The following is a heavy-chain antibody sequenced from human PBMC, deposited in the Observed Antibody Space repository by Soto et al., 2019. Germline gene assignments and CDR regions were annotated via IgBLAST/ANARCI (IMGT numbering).Heavy chain of an antibody. D-gene: IGHD3-9*01. CDR3: ARHILTGLSLYYFDY. Sequence: PSETLSLTCTVSGGSISSGNSYWGWIRQTPGKGLEWIGTISHSESTYFNPSLKSRITISVDTSKNQSSLKLSSVTAADTAVYYCARHILTGLSLYYFDYWGQGTLVTVSS. CDR1: GGSISSGNSY. V-gene: IGHV4-39*01. CDR2: ISHSEST. J-gene: IGHJ4*02.